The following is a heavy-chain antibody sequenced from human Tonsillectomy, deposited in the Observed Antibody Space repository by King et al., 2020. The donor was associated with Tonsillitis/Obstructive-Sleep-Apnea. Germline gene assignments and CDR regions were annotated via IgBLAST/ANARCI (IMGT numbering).Heavy chain of an antibody. CDR2: ISADGSVE. V-gene: IGHV3-30*18. CDR3: AKEGGYCSCNSCYQGKYAFDI. J-gene: IGHJ3*02. Sequence: VQLVESGGGVVQPGRSLRLSCAASGFTFRSYGMHWVRQAPGKGLEWVAVISADGSVEYYADSVRGRFTIARDNSKNTLYLQMNSLRAEDTAVYYCAKEGGYCSCNSCYQGKYAFDIWGQGTMVTVSS. CDR1: GFTFRSYG. D-gene: IGHD2-2*01.